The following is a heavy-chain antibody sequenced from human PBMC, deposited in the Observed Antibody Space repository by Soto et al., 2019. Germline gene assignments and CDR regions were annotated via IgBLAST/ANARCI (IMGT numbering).Heavy chain of an antibody. CDR3: ARASVQYGSGTYEGGYYYFDY. Sequence: PSATLSLTCAVSGGSFSGYYWARIRQPPGKGLEWIGQISYSGSTNYNPSLKSRVFISVGTSNNQFSLELSSVTAADTAVYYCARASVQYGSGTYEGGYYYFDYWGQGTLVTVLL. J-gene: IGHJ4*02. V-gene: IGHV4-34*01. CDR2: ISYSGST. D-gene: IGHD3-10*01. CDR1: GGSFSGYY.